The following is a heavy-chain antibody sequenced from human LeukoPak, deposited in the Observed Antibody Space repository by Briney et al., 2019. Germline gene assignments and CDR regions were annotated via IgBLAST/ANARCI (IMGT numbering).Heavy chain of an antibody. D-gene: IGHD6-13*01. CDR3: ARGAVIAAADEYYYGMDV. V-gene: IGHV4-34*01. CDR1: GGSFSGYY. J-gene: IGHJ6*02. CDR2: INHSGST. Sequence: PSETLSLTCAVYGGSFSGYYWSWIRQPPGKGLEWIGEINHSGSTNYNPSLKSRVTISVDTSKNQFSLKLSSVTAADTAVYYCARGAVIAAADEYYYGMDVWGQGTTVTVSS.